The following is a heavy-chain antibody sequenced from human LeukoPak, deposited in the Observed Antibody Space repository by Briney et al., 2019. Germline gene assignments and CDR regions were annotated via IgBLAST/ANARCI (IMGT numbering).Heavy chain of an antibody. CDR3: ARVFILGYCSSTSCYAFDY. CDR1: GGSFSGYY. D-gene: IGHD2-2*01. J-gene: IGHJ4*02. V-gene: IGHV4-34*01. Sequence: SETLSFTCAVYGGSFSGYYWSWIRQPPGKGLEWIGEINRSGSTNYNPSLKSRVTISVDTSKNQFSLKLSSVTAADTAVYYCARVFILGYCSSTSCYAFDYWGQGTLVTVSS. CDR2: INRSGST.